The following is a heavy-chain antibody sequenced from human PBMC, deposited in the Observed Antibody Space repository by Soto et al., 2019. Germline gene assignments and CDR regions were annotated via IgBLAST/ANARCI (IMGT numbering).Heavy chain of an antibody. CDR3: ASDSSGYYADAFDI. Sequence: QVQLVESGGGVVQPGRSLRLSCAASGFTFSSYGMQWVRQAPGKGLEWVAVISYDGSNKYYADSVKGRFTISRDNSKNTLYLQMNSLRAEDTAVYYCASDSSGYYADAFDIWGQGTMVTVSS. V-gene: IGHV3-30*03. J-gene: IGHJ3*02. CDR1: GFTFSSYG. CDR2: ISYDGSNK. D-gene: IGHD3-22*01.